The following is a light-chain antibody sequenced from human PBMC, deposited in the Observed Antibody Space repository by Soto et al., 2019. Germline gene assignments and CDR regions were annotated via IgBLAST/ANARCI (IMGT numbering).Light chain of an antibody. Sequence: QSVLTQPASVSGSPGQSITISCTGTDSDVGAYNYVSWYQQHPGKAPKLMISEVSNRPSGVSNRFSGSKSGNTASLTISGLQAEDESDYYCSSYASGNTYVFGSGTKVHRP. CDR3: SSYASGNTYV. CDR1: DSDVGAYNY. CDR2: EVS. J-gene: IGLJ1*01. V-gene: IGLV2-14*01.